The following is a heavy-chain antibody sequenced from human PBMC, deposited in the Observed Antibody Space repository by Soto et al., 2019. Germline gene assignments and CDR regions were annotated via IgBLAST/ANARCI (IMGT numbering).Heavy chain of an antibody. D-gene: IGHD4-17*01. Sequence: PGGSLRLSCAASGFTFSSYGMHWVRQAPGKGLEWVAVISYDGSNKYYADSVKGRFTISRDNSKNTLYLQMNSLRAEDTAVYYCAKAQVHGVNPWGQGTLVTVSS. J-gene: IGHJ5*02. CDR2: ISYDGSNK. CDR1: GFTFSSYG. CDR3: AKAQVHGVNP. V-gene: IGHV3-30*18.